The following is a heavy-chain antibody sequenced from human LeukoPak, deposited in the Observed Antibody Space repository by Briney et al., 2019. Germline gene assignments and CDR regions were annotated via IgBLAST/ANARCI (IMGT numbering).Heavy chain of an antibody. CDR3: VRELPPVVQYYFDH. V-gene: IGHV3-33*01. Sequence: PGGSLRLSCAASGFTFSDYGMHWVCQAPGKGLEWVAVIWYDGSNIYYADSVKGRFTISRDNSRNTLYLQMNSLRAEDTAVYYCVRELPPVVQYYFDHWGPGTLVTVSS. J-gene: IGHJ4*02. CDR2: IWYDGSNI. CDR1: GFTFSDYG. D-gene: IGHD2-21*01.